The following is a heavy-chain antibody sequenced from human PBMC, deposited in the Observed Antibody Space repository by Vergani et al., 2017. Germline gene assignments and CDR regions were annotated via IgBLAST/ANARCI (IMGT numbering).Heavy chain of an antibody. CDR3: ARDTVTGSRYFDY. Sequence: QVQILQSGGGVFQPGGSLRLSCTLSGFTLNTYGMHWVRQAPGKGLEWVTFIRYDGSNTYYVDSVKGRFTISRDNSKNTLFLQMNSLRPEDTAVYYCARDTVTGSRYFDYWGEGTLVAVAS. CDR1: GFTLNTYG. J-gene: IGHJ4*02. D-gene: IGHD6-19*01. V-gene: IGHV3-30*02. CDR2: IRYDGSNT.